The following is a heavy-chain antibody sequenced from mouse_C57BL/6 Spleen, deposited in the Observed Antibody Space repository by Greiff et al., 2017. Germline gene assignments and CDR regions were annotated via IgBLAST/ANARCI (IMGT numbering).Heavy chain of an antibody. J-gene: IGHJ4*01. CDR2: IDPSDSYT. Sequence: VQLQQPGAELVKPGASVKLSCKASGYAFTSYWMQWVKQRPGQGLEWIGEIDPSDSYTNYNQKFKGKATLTVDTSSSTAYMQLSSLTSEDSAVYYCARRDGSLMDYWGQGTSVTVSS. V-gene: IGHV1-50*01. CDR1: GYAFTSYW. CDR3: ARRDGSLMDY. D-gene: IGHD2-3*01.